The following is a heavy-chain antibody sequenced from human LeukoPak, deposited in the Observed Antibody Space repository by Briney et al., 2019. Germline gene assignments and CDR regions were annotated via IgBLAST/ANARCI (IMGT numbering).Heavy chain of an antibody. Sequence: GASVKVSCKASGYTFTGYYMHWVRQAPGQGLEWMGWINPNSGGTNYAQKFQGRVTMTRGTSISTAYMELSRLRSDDTAVYYCARGMVRGVIIKYSIDYWGQGTLVTVSS. CDR1: GYTFTGYY. V-gene: IGHV1-2*02. CDR2: INPNSGGT. D-gene: IGHD3-10*01. J-gene: IGHJ4*02. CDR3: ARGMVRGVIIKYSIDY.